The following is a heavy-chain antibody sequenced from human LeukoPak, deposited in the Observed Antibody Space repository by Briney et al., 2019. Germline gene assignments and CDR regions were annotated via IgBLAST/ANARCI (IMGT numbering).Heavy chain of an antibody. D-gene: IGHD6-19*01. CDR3: AKDRVRDNGWDIDY. J-gene: IGHJ4*02. Sequence: PGGSLRLSCVGSGFTFRNYAMNWVRQAPGKGLEWVSGVSAAGTYYADSVKGRFTTSRDDSKNTIYPQMNSLTAEDTGVYYCAKDRVRDNGWDIDYWGQGTLVTVSS. CDR1: GFTFRNYA. V-gene: IGHV3-23*01. CDR2: VSAAGT.